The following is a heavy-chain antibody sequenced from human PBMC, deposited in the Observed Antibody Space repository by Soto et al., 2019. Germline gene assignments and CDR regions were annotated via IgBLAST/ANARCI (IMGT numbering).Heavy chain of an antibody. Sequence: QSGGSLRLSCAVSGFTFNDYAMSWVRQAPGKGLEWLSTISGSLGSAYYAASVEGRFTISGDNSNNTLYLQMNNLRVEDTATYYCAKDSRLPGFGLLIHAFDLWGHGTMVTVS. CDR3: AKDSRLPGFGLLIHAFDL. J-gene: IGHJ3*01. D-gene: IGHD3-3*01. CDR1: GFTFNDYA. V-gene: IGHV3-23*01. CDR2: ISGSLGSA.